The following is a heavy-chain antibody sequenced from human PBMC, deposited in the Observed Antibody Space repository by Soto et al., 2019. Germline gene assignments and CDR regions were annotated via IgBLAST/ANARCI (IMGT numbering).Heavy chain of an antibody. D-gene: IGHD3-22*01. V-gene: IGHV1-18*01. CDR1: GYTFTSYG. Sequence: ASVKVSCKASGYTFTSYGISWVRQAPGQGLEWMGWISADNGNTNYAQKLQGRVTMTTDTSTSTAYMELSNLRSEDTAVYYCARGTYDRRGYWLDPWGQGTLVTVSS. CDR3: ARGTYDRRGYWLDP. CDR2: ISADNGNT. J-gene: IGHJ5*02.